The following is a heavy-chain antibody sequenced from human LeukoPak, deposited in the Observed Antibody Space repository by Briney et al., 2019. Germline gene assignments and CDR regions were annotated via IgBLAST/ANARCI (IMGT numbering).Heavy chain of an antibody. CDR2: IYYSGST. D-gene: IGHD6-13*01. Sequence: SETLSLTCTVSGGSTSSYYWSWIRQPPGKGLEWIGYIYYSGSTNYNPSLKSRVTISVDTSKNQFSLKLSSVTAADTAVYYCARDSYSSSWYNWFDPWGQGTLVTVSS. CDR3: ARDSYSSSWYNWFDP. CDR1: GGSTSSYY. V-gene: IGHV4-59*01. J-gene: IGHJ5*02.